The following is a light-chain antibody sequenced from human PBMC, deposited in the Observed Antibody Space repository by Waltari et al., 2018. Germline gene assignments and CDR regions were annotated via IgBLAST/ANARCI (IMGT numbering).Light chain of an antibody. CDR3: CSSSGGGTWV. J-gene: IGLJ3*02. CDR1: TTDF. Sequence: QSALTQPASMSGSPGQSITISCTSTTTDFVSWYQHLPGKAPRLLIYEGSKRPSGLSGRFAGSQSGNTASLTISGLEFDEQATYYCCSSSGGGTWVFGGGTELAVL. CDR2: EGS. V-gene: IGLV2-23*01.